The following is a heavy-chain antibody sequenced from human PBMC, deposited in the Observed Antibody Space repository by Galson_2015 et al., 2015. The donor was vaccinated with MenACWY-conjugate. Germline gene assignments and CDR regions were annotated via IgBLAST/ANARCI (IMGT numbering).Heavy chain of an antibody. J-gene: IGHJ6*01. CDR2: ISPGDSNI. D-gene: IGHD1-26*01. V-gene: IGHV5-51*01. Sequence: QSGAEVKRSGESLKISCQGSGDIFTAYWIAWVRQMPGRGLEWVGLISPGDSNIRLSPSFQGQVTISAHESISTAYLQWSNLKASDTATYYCARHPPGGRGMDVWGRGTTVTVSS. CDR1: GDIFTAYW. CDR3: ARHPPGGRGMDV.